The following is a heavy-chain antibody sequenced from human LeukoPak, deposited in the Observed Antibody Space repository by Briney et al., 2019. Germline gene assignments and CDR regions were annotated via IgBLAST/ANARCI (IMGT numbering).Heavy chain of an antibody. D-gene: IGHD5-18*01. V-gene: IGHV1-2*02. Sequence: GASVKVSCKASGYTFTGFHMHWVRQAPGQGLEWMGWINPNSGGTNYAQKFQGRVTMTRDTSISTAYMDLSRLRSDDTAVYYCARVASWGYSYGLLNFDFWGQGTLVTVSS. CDR1: GYTFTGFH. J-gene: IGHJ4*02. CDR3: ARVASWGYSYGLLNFDF. CDR2: INPNSGGT.